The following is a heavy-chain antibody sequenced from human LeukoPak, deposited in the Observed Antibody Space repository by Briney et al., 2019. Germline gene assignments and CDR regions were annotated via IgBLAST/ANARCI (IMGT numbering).Heavy chain of an antibody. CDR1: GYTFTSYD. Sequence: ASVTVSCKASGYTFTSYDINWVRQAPGQGLEWMGWMNPNSGNTGYAQKFQGRVTMTRNTSISTAYMELSSLRSEDTAVYYCARGLSAVAGRYRYYYMDVWGKGTTVTVSS. J-gene: IGHJ6*03. CDR2: MNPNSGNT. V-gene: IGHV1-8*01. D-gene: IGHD6-19*01. CDR3: ARGLSAVAGRYRYYYMDV.